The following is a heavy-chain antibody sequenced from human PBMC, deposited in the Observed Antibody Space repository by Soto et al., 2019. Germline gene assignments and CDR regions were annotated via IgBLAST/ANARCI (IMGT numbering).Heavy chain of an antibody. Sequence: QVQLEQSGAEVKKPGSSVKVSCRTSAGTFIDYAISWVRQAPGQGLEWMGGIIPFYGTTNYAQSFQGGVTFTAETYMSEVYMELSSLKSEDTAVYYCVRYALVRGVVRGMGVWGQGTTITVSS. CDR3: VRYALVRGVVRGMGV. V-gene: IGHV1-69*06. J-gene: IGHJ6*02. D-gene: IGHD3-10*01. CDR1: AGTFIDYA. CDR2: IIPFYGTT.